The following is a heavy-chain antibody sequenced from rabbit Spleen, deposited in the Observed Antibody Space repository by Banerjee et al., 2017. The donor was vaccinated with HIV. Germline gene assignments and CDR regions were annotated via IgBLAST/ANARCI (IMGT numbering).Heavy chain of an antibody. Sequence: QEQLVESGGGLVQPEGSLTLTCKASGVSLNDKDVMCWVRQAPGKGLEWIACINIVTGKSVYASWAKGRFTMSRTSSTTVTLQMTSLTAADTATYFCVREVAARFKLWGPGTLVTVS. D-gene: IGHD4-1*01. V-gene: IGHV1S45*01. CDR2: INIVTGKS. J-gene: IGHJ4*01. CDR1: GVSLNDKDV. CDR3: VREVAARFKL.